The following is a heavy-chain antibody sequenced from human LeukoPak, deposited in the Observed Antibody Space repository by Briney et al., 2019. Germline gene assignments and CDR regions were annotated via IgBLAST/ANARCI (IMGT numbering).Heavy chain of an antibody. D-gene: IGHD2-15*01. CDR3: ARGGYCSGDSCYSVWFDP. CDR1: GGSISSGGYY. V-gene: IGHV4-31*03. J-gene: IGHJ5*02. Sequence: SETLSLTCTVSGGSISSGGYYWSWIRQHPGKGLEWIGYIYYSGSTYYNPSLKSRVTISVDTSKNQFSLKLSSVTAADTAVYYCARGGYCSGDSCYSVWFDPWGQGTLVTVSS. CDR2: IYYSGST.